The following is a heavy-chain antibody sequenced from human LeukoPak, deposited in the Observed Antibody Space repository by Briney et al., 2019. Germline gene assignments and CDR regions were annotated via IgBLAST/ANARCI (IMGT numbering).Heavy chain of an antibody. J-gene: IGHJ6*03. D-gene: IGHD6-13*01. CDR1: GGSISSGGYY. Sequence: PSETLSLTCTVSGGSISSGGYYWSWIRQPPGKGLEWIGYIYHSGSTYYNPSLKSRVTISVDRSKNQFSLKLSSVTAADTAVYYCATITARGYYYYYMDVWGKGTTVTVSS. CDR3: ATITARGYYYYYMDV. CDR2: IYHSGST. V-gene: IGHV4-30-2*01.